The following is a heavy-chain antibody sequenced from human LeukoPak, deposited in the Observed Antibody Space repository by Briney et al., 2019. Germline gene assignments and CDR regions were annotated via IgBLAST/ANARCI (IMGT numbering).Heavy chain of an antibody. CDR1: GFTFSSYS. J-gene: IGHJ4*02. D-gene: IGHD5/OR15-5a*01. CDR2: ISSSSSYI. Sequence: GGSLRLSCAASGFTFSSYSMKWVRQAPGKGLEWVSSISSSSSYIDYADSVKGRFTISRDNAKNSLYLQMNSLKAEDTAVYYCARDRRVYTDPFDYWGQGTLVTVSS. CDR3: ARDRRVYTDPFDY. V-gene: IGHV3-21*01.